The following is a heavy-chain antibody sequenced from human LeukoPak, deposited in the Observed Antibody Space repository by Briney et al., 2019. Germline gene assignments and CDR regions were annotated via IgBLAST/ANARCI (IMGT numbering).Heavy chain of an antibody. CDR3: ARGYKPFDY. CDR2: IYYSGST. D-gene: IGHD5-18*01. V-gene: IGHV4-59*12. J-gene: IGHJ4*02. CDR1: GGSISSYY. Sequence: MASETLSLTCTVSGGSISSYYWSWIRQPPGKGLEWIGYIYYSGSTNYNPSLKSRVTISVDTSKNQFSLKLSSVTAADTAVYYCARGYKPFDYWGQGTLVTVSS.